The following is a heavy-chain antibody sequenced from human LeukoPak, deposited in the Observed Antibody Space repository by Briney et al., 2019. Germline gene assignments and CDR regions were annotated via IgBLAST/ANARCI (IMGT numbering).Heavy chain of an antibody. Sequence: GRSLRLSCAASGFTFSSYSMHWVRQAPGKGLEYVSAISTSGSNTYYADSVKGRFTISRDNSKNTLYFQMSSLRADDTAVYYCVKGDRLTGDVQLDYWGQGTLVTVSS. V-gene: IGHV3-64*05. CDR1: GFTFSSYS. CDR2: ISTSGSNT. CDR3: VKGDRLTGDVQLDY. D-gene: IGHD7-27*01. J-gene: IGHJ4*02.